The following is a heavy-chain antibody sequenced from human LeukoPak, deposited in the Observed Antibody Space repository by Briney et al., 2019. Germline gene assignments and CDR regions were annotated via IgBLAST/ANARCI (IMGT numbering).Heavy chain of an antibody. D-gene: IGHD1-26*01. CDR3: ARGLEWEPKGGAFDI. Sequence: ASVKVSCKASGYTFTGYYMHWVRQAPGQGLEWMGWINPKSGGTNYAQKFQGRVTMTRDTSISTAYMELSRLRSDDTAVYYCARGLEWEPKGGAFDIWGQGTMVTVSS. V-gene: IGHV1-2*02. CDR2: INPKSGGT. CDR1: GYTFTGYY. J-gene: IGHJ3*02.